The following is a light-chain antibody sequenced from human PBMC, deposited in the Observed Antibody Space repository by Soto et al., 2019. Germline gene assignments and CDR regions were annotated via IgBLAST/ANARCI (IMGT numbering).Light chain of an antibody. V-gene: IGLV2-14*03. CDR2: DVS. J-gene: IGLJ2*01. Sequence: QSALTQPASVSGSPGQSITISCTGTSSDIGGYNYVSWYQRQPGKAPKLMIHDVSTRPSGVSNRFSGSKSGNTASLTISGLQAEDEADYYCSSHTSSSTLVIFGGGTKVTVL. CDR3: SSHTSSSTLVI. CDR1: SSDIGGYNY.